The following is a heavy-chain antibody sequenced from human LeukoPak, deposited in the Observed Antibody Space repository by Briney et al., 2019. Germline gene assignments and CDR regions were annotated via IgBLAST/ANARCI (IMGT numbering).Heavy chain of an antibody. CDR2: ITGNGGTK. D-gene: IGHD1-7*01. CDR1: GFTFNSCA. V-gene: IGHV3-23*01. J-gene: IGHJ6*02. Sequence: GGSLRLSCAASGFTFNSCAMGWARQAPGKGLEWVSGITGNGGTKYYTGSVKGRFTISRDNSKNTLYLQMNSLRAEDTAVYYCAKFTGTTIYCGMDVWGRGTTVTVSS. CDR3: AKFTGTTIYCGMDV.